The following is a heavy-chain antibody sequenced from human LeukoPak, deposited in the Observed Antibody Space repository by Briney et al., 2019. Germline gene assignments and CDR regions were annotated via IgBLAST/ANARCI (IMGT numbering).Heavy chain of an antibody. CDR2: ISGSGGST. CDR1: GFTFSSYA. Sequence: PGGSLRLSCAASGFTFSSYAMSWVRQAPGKGLEWVSAISGSGGSTYYADSVKGRFTIARDNSKNTLSLQLNSLRAEDTAIYYCANADDSGGYYFLSHYWGQGTLVTVSS. CDR3: ANADDSGGYYFLSHY. V-gene: IGHV3-23*01. D-gene: IGHD3-22*01. J-gene: IGHJ4*02.